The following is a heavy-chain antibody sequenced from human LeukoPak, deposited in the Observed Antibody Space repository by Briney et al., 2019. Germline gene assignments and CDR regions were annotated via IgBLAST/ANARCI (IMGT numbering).Heavy chain of an antibody. D-gene: IGHD6-13*01. V-gene: IGHV4-31*03. CDR3: ARTAAGTMQYYYYMDV. CDR2: IYYSGST. J-gene: IGHJ6*03. Sequence: SETLSLTCTVSGGSISSGGYYWSWIRQHPGKGLEWIGYIYYSGSTYYNPSLKSRVTISVDTSKNQFSLKLSSVTAADTAVYYCARTAAGTMQYYYYMDVWGKGTTVTVSS. CDR1: GGSISSGGYY.